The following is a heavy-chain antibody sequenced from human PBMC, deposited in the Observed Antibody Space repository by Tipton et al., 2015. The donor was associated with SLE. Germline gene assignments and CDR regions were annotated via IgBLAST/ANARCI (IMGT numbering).Heavy chain of an antibody. CDR3: ARDLPDIVLMVYAIRSGMDV. V-gene: IGHV3-53*01. J-gene: IGHJ6*02. CDR2: IYSGGTT. D-gene: IGHD2-8*01. Sequence: SLRLSCAASGFTVSSNYMSWVRQAPGKGLEWVSVIYSGGTTYYADSVKGRFTISRDNAKNSLYLQMNSLRAEDTAVYYCARDLPDIVLMVYAIRSGMDVWGQGTTVTVSS. CDR1: GFTVSSNY.